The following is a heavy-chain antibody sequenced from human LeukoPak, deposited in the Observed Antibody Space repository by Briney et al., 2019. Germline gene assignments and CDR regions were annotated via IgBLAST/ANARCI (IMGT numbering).Heavy chain of an antibody. Sequence: GGSLRLSCAASGFTFSSYSMNWVRQAPGKGLEWVSSISSSSSYIYYADSVKGRFTISRDNAKNSLYLQMNSLRAEDTAVYYCARDIAVTTGMDVWGKGTTVTVSS. D-gene: IGHD3-22*01. CDR2: ISSSSSYI. CDR1: GFTFSSYS. V-gene: IGHV3-21*01. CDR3: ARDIAVTTGMDV. J-gene: IGHJ6*03.